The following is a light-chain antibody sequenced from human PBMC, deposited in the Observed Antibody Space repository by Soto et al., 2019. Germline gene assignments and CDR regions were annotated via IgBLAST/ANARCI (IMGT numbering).Light chain of an antibody. CDR3: QSHDSSLNVV. CDR1: SSNIGARYD. Sequence: QSVLTQPPSVSGAPGQRVTISCTGSSSNIGARYDVHWYQQLPGTAPKLLIYDNSNRPSGVPDRFSASKSGTSASLAITGLQAEDESDYYFQSHDSSLNVVFGGGTKVTVL. CDR2: DNS. V-gene: IGLV1-40*01. J-gene: IGLJ2*01.